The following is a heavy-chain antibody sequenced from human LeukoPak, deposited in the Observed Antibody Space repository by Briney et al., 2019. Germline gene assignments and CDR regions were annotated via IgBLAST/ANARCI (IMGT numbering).Heavy chain of an antibody. CDR1: GYTFTGYY. V-gene: IGHV1-2*02. J-gene: IGHJ4*02. Sequence: ASVKVSCKASGYTFTGYYMHWVRQAPGQGLEWMGWINPNSGGTNYAQKFQGRVTMTRDTSISTAYMELSRLRSDDTAVYYCARGLGSGYYPYYFDYWGQGTLVTVSS. D-gene: IGHD3-22*01. CDR3: ARGLGSGYYPYYFDY. CDR2: INPNSGGT.